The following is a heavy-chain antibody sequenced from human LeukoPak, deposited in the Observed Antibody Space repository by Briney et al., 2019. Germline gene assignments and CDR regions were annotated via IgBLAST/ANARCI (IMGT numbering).Heavy chain of an antibody. CDR1: GYTFTSYD. V-gene: IGHV1-8*01. J-gene: IGHJ4*02. CDR2: MNPNSGNT. Sequence: ASVKVSCKASGYTFTSYDINWVRQATGQGLEWMGWMNPNSGNTGYAQKFQGRVTMTRNTSISTAYMELSSLRSEDTAVYYCAKDSFPSTREASGYLGGYFDYWGQGTLVTVSS. CDR3: AKDSFPSTREASGYLGGYFDY. D-gene: IGHD3-10*01.